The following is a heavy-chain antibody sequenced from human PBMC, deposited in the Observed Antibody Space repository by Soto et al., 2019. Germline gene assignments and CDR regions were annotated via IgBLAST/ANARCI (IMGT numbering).Heavy chain of an antibody. D-gene: IGHD3-3*01. CDR3: ARTRNGGVADSFDS. J-gene: IGHJ5*01. CDR2: ISRDGSYI. CDR1: GFTFSRHA. V-gene: IGHV3-30*04. Sequence: QVQLVESGGGDVQPGGSLRLSCAASGFTFSRHAIHWVRLTPGRGLEWVLAISRDGSYIYYTDSVKGRFTVSRDNSKNTVFVQMNRLIPDDTALYFCARTRNGGVADSFDSWGQGTRVTVSS.